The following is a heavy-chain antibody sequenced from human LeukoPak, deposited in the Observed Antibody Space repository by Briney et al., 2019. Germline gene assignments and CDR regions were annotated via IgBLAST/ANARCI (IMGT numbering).Heavy chain of an antibody. Sequence: SETLSLTCTVSGGSISSYYWSWIRRPPGKGLEWIGYIYYSGSTNYNPSLKSRVTISVDTSKNQFSLKLSSVTAADTAVYYCARHVRIAVERGDWFDPWGQGTLVTVSS. J-gene: IGHJ5*02. CDR3: ARHVRIAVERGDWFDP. CDR2: IYYSGST. V-gene: IGHV4-59*08. D-gene: IGHD6-19*01. CDR1: GGSISSYY.